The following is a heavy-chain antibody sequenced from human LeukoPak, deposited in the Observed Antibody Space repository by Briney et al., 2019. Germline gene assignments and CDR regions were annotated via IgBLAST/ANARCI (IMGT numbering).Heavy chain of an antibody. CDR1: GGSISSYY. J-gene: IGHJ5*02. CDR2: IYYSGST. Sequence: SETLSLTCTVSGGSISSYYWSWIRQPPGKGLEWIGYIYYSGSTNYNPSLKSRVTISVDTSKNQFSLKLSSVTAADTAMYYCARLYCGGDCYHNWFDPWGQGTLVTVSS. D-gene: IGHD2-21*02. V-gene: IGHV4-59*01. CDR3: ARLYCGGDCYHNWFDP.